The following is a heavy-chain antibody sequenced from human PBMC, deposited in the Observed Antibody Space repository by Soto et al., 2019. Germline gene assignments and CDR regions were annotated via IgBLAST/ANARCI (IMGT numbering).Heavy chain of an antibody. CDR1: GFIFSDYY. CDR2: ISTTGSTI. Sequence: QVQLVESGGALVKPGESLRLSCAASGFIFSDYYMSWIRQSPGKGLEWVSYISTTGSTIYYADSVKGRFTISRDNAMNSLYLQMNSLRAEDPAVYYCARPYCTSTTCPDNWGQGTLVTVSS. V-gene: IGHV3-11*01. D-gene: IGHD2-2*01. J-gene: IGHJ4*02. CDR3: ARPYCTSTTCPDN.